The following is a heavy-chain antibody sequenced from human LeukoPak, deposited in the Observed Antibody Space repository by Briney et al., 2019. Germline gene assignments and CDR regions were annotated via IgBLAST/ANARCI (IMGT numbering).Heavy chain of an antibody. V-gene: IGHV3-53*01. CDR2: IYSGGST. CDR1: GFTVSSNY. D-gene: IGHD6-19*01. CDR3: VVPGGYSSGWFDFDY. Sequence: PGGSLRLSCAASGFTVSSNYMSWVRQAPGKGLEWVSVIYSGGSTYYADSVKGRFTISRDNSKNTLYLQMNSLRAEDTAVYYCVVPGGYSSGWFDFDYWGQGTLVTVSS. J-gene: IGHJ4*02.